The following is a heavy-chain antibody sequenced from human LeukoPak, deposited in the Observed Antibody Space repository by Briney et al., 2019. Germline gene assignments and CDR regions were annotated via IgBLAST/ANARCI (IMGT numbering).Heavy chain of an antibody. J-gene: IGHJ3*02. CDR2: INQDGTEK. D-gene: IGHD6-6*01. CDR3: ARVASYAFDI. V-gene: IGHV3-7*01. CDR1: GFTFTSYW. Sequence: GGSLRLSCAASGFTFTSYWMSWVRQAPGKGLEWVANINQDGTEKYYVRSVKGRFTISRDNAKNSLYLQMNSLRAEDTAVYYCARVASYAFDIWGQGTMVTVSS.